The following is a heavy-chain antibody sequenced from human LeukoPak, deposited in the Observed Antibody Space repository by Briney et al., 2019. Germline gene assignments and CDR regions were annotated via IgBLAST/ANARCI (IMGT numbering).Heavy chain of an antibody. D-gene: IGHD3-9*01. CDR1: GFTFSSYW. Sequence: GGSLRLSCAASGFTFSSYWMSWLRQAPGKGLEWVANIKQDGSEKYYVDSVKGRFTIARDNAKNSLYLQMNSLRAEDTAVYYCARDRGDILTGYPYYYYGMDVWGKGTTVTVSS. V-gene: IGHV3-7*03. CDR2: IKQDGSEK. CDR3: ARDRGDILTGYPYYYYGMDV. J-gene: IGHJ6*04.